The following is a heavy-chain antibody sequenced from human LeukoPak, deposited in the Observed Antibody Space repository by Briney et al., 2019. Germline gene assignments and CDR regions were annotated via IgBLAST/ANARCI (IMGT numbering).Heavy chain of an antibody. CDR1: GYTFTSYG. CDR3: ARGFPPRRQYDSSGYYSYYFDY. CDR2: ISAYNGNT. V-gene: IGHV1-18*01. J-gene: IGHJ4*02. D-gene: IGHD3-22*01. Sequence: ASVKVSCKTSGYTFTSYGISWVRQAPGQGLEWMGWISAYNGNTHSAQKLQGRVTMTTDTSTSTAYMELRSLRSDDTAVYYCARGFPPRRQYDSSGYYSYYFDYWGQGTLVTVSS.